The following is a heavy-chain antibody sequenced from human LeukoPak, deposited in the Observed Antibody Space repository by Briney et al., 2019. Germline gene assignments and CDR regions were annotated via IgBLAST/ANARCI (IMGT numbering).Heavy chain of an antibody. CDR2: IRSKAYGGTT. D-gene: IGHD3-9*01. CDR3: TRDSGLLRYFDWSFFDAFDI. V-gene: IGHV3-49*03. Sequence: PGGSLRLSCTASGFTFGDYAMSWFRQAPGKGLEWVGFIRSKAYGGTTEYAASVKGRFTISRDDSKSIACLQMNSLKTEDTAVYYCTRDSGLLRYFDWSFFDAFDIWGQGTMVTVSS. J-gene: IGHJ3*02. CDR1: GFTFGDYA.